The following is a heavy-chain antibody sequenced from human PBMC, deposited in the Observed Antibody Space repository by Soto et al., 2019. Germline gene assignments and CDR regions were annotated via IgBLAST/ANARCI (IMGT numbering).Heavy chain of an antibody. CDR3: ARDKVVGPTTLDY. CDR2: IKEDGSEK. CDR1: GFTFSTYW. Sequence: EVQLVESGGGLVQPGGSLRLSCVVSGFTFSTYWMSWVRQAPGKGVEWVANIKEDGSEKYYLDSVKGRFTIYGDNAKNSLYLQMNSLRAEDTAVYYCARDKVVGPTTLDYWGQGTLVTVSS. V-gene: IGHV3-7*03. D-gene: IGHD1-26*01. J-gene: IGHJ4*02.